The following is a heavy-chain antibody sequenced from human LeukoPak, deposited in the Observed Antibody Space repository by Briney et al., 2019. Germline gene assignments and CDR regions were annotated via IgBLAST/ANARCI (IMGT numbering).Heavy chain of an antibody. D-gene: IGHD5-18*01. V-gene: IGHV1-2*02. CDR3: ARETTGYSYGYRYYYYMDV. Sequence: ASVKVSCKASGYTFTGYYMHWVRQAPGQGLEWMGWINPNSGGTNYAQKFQGRVTMTRDTSTSTVYMELSSLRSEDTAVYYCARETTGYSYGYRYYYYMDVWGKGTTVTISS. J-gene: IGHJ6*03. CDR1: GYTFTGYY. CDR2: INPNSGGT.